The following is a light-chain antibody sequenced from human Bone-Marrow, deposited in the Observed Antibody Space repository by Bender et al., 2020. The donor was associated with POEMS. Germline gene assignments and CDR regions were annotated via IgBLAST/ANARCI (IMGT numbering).Light chain of an antibody. CDR2: SNN. CDR3: AAWDESLSAWV. J-gene: IGLJ3*02. Sequence: QSVLTQPPSASGTPGQGVTISCSGSSSNIGSNTVNWYQQLPGTAPKLLIYSNNQRPSGVPDRFSGSKSGTSASLAISGLQSEDEADYYCAAWDESLSAWVFGGGTKLTAL. V-gene: IGLV1-44*01. CDR1: SSNIGSNT.